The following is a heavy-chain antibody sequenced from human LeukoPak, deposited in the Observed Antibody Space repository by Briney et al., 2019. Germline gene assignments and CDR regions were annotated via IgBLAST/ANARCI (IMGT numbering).Heavy chain of an antibody. V-gene: IGHV3-23*01. Sequence: GGSLRLSCAASGFTFSSYAMSWVRQAPGKGLELVSTISGSGDSTYYADSVKGRFTISRDNSKNTLYLQMNSLRAEDTAVYYCAKSPSGSYYGRYFDYWGQGTLVTVSS. CDR1: GFTFSSYA. J-gene: IGHJ4*02. D-gene: IGHD1-26*01. CDR3: AKSPSGSYYGRYFDY. CDR2: ISGSGDST.